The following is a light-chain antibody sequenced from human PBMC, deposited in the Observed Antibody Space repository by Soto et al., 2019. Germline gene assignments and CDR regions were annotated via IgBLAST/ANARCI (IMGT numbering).Light chain of an antibody. CDR3: SSFTSSYTVV. CDR2: AVS. J-gene: IGLJ2*01. CDR1: SSDVGGYNY. Sequence: QSVLTQPASVSGSPGQSLTISCTGTSSDVGGYNYVSWYQQHPGKAPKLLIYAVSSRPSGVSYRFSGSKSGNTASLTISGLQAEDEADYYCSSFTSSYTVVFGGGTKLTVL. V-gene: IGLV2-14*01.